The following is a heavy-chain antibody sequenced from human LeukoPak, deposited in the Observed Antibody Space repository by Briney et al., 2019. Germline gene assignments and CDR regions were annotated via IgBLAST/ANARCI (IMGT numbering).Heavy chain of an antibody. Sequence: GGSLRLSCTVSGFTVTSTHMGWVRQAPGKGPEWVALIYDDGGTVYADSVKGRFTISRGNSKNMVYLQMNSLRPEDSAVYYCARDRAGRRSSWVEFDLWGQGTLVTVSS. CDR3: ARDRAGRRSSWVEFDL. D-gene: IGHD3-10*01. V-gene: IGHV3-53*05. J-gene: IGHJ5*02. CDR2: IYDDGGT. CDR1: GFTVTSTH.